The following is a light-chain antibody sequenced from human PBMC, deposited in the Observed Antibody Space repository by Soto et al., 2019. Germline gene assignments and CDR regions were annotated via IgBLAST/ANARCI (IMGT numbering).Light chain of an antibody. CDR2: GTS. CDR3: QQSGSPTIT. J-gene: IGKJ5*01. V-gene: IGKV3-20*01. CDR1: QSVSSTY. Sequence: EIGWTQSPATLSLSPGERATLSCRASQSVSSTYLGWYQQQPGQPPRILMSGTSNRATGTPDRFSGSGSGTDFNLTISRLETEDCAVYDGQQSGSPTITFGQRTRLEIK.